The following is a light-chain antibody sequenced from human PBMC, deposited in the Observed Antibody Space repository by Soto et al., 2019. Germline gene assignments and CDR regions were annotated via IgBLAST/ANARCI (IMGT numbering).Light chain of an antibody. J-gene: IGLJ1*01. CDR3: SSYTSSSTLSFV. V-gene: IGLV2-14*01. CDR1: SSDVGGCDY. CDR2: EVS. Sequence: QSALTQPASVSGSPGQSITISCTGTSSDVGGCDYVSWYQQHPGKAPKLMIYEVSDRPAGVSNRFSGSKSGNSASLTFSGLQAEDEADYFCSSYTSSSTLSFVFGTGPKLTFL.